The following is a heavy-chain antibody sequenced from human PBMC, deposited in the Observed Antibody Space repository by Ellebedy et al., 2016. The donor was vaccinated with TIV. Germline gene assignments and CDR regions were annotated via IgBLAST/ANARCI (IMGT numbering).Heavy chain of an antibody. D-gene: IGHD3-22*01. V-gene: IGHV3-66*02. Sequence: GESLKISCAASGFTFSTNGMSWVRQAPGKGLEWVSGIYNGATHYADSVKGRFTISRDNSKNTLYVQMNSLRAEDTAVYYCAKVADYYHDSSGFPDNWGQGTLVTVSS. CDR3: AKVADYYHDSSGFPDN. CDR1: GFTFSTNG. CDR2: IYNGAT. J-gene: IGHJ4*02.